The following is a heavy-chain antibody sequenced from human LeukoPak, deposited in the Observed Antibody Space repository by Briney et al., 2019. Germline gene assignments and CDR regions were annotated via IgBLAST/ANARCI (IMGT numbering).Heavy chain of an antibody. CDR1: GFTFSSYS. D-gene: IGHD3-10*01. CDR3: ARDPVSGGYYMDV. CDR2: ISSSSSYI. Sequence: PGGSLRLSCAASGFTFSSYSMNWVRQAPGKGLEWVSSISSSSSYIYYADSVKGRFTISRDNAKNSLYLQMNSLRAEDTAVYYCARDPVSGGYYMDVWGKGTTVTVSS. J-gene: IGHJ6*03. V-gene: IGHV3-21*01.